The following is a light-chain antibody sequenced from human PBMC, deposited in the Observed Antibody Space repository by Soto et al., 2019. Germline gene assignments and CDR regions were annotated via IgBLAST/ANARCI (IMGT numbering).Light chain of an antibody. CDR2: EGS. CDR1: SSDLGSYDL. Sequence: QSVLTQPASVSGSPGQSITISCTGTSSDLGSYDLVSWYQQHPGKAPKLVIYEGSKRPSGVSDRFSGSKSAYTASLTISGLQTDDEADYYCSSYAGWSTWVFGGGT. V-gene: IGLV2-23*01. CDR3: SSYAGWSTWV. J-gene: IGLJ2*01.